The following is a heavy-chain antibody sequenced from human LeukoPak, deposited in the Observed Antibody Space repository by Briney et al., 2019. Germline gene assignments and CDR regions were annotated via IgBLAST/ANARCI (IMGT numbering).Heavy chain of an antibody. CDR2: INHSGST. V-gene: IGHV4-34*01. J-gene: IGHJ4*02. D-gene: IGHD3-16*02. CDR3: ARSGGVINSKIDY. CDR1: GGSFSGYY. Sequence: SETLSLTCAVYGGSFSGYYWSWIRQPPGKGLDWIGEINHSGSTNYNPSLKSRVTISVDTSKNQFSLKLSSVTAADTAVYYCARSGGVINSKIDYWGQGTLVTVSS.